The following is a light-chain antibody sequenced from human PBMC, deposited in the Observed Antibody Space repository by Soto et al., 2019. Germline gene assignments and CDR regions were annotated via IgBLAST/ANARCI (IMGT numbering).Light chain of an antibody. CDR1: NIAIKS. CDR3: QVWDSSSDHRVV. Sequence: SYELTQAPSVSVAPGQTARITCGGNNIAIKSVHWYQQKPGQAPVLVVNDDGDRPSRIPERFSGSNSGNTATLTITRVEAGDEADYHCQVWDSSSDHRVVFGGGTKITVL. V-gene: IGLV3-21*02. CDR2: DDG. J-gene: IGLJ2*01.